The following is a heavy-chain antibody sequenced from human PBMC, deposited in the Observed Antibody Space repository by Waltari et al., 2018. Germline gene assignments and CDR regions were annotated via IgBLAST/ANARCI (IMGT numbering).Heavy chain of an antibody. J-gene: IGHJ3*02. CDR1: GFVVSSDY. Sequence: EVQLVETGGGLIQPGGSLRLSCAASGFVVSSDYMSWVRQAPGKGRAWVSILYSGGSTVYADVVKGRFTISRDKSKNTLYLQMSSLRADDTAVYYCAKNRPLEIWGQGTMVTVSS. CDR3: AKNRPLEI. CDR2: LYSGGST. V-gene: IGHV3-53*02.